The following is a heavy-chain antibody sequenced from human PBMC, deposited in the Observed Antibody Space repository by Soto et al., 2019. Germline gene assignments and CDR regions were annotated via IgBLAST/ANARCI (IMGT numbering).Heavy chain of an antibody. Sequence: PGGSLRLSCAASGFTFSSYAMNWVRQAPGKGLEWVAGVSASGGGTSYADSVKGRFTISRDNSKDTLYLQMNSLRAEDTAVYYCAKSSSRAHYYAMDVWGQGTTVTV. D-gene: IGHD2-2*01. CDR3: AKSSSRAHYYAMDV. V-gene: IGHV3-23*01. CDR1: GFTFSSYA. CDR2: VSASGGGT. J-gene: IGHJ6*02.